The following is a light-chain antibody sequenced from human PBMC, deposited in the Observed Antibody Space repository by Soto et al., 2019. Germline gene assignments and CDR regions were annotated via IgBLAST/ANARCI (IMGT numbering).Light chain of an antibody. CDR2: TTS. Sequence: QMTQSPSTLSASVGDRVTITCRASQSVANWLAWYQQKPGKAPKLLIYTTSAFHTGVPSRFSGSGSGTEFTLTISSLQPDDFATYYCQQYNTYPRTFGPGTKVEI. CDR1: QSVANW. CDR3: QQYNTYPRT. J-gene: IGKJ3*01. V-gene: IGKV1-5*03.